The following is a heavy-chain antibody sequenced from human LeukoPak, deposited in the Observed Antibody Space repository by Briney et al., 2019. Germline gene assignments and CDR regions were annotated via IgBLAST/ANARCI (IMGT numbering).Heavy chain of an antibody. CDR3: AREVVDSSSWGLDY. J-gene: IGHJ4*02. CDR1: GGSISSYY. CDR2: IYYSGST. Sequence: PSETLSLTCTVSGGSISSYYWSWIRQPPGKGLEWIGYIYYSGSTNYNPSLKSRVTISVDTSKNQFSLKLSSVTAADTAVYYCAREVVDSSSWGLDYWGQGTLVTVSS. V-gene: IGHV4-59*01. D-gene: IGHD6-13*01.